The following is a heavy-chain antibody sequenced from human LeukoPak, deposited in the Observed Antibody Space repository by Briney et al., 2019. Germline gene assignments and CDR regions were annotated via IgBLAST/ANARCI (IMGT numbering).Heavy chain of an antibody. CDR2: LSWNSGSI. CDR1: GFTFDDYA. J-gene: IGHJ6*02. Sequence: GRSLRLSCAASGFTFDDYAMLWVRQAPGKGLEWVSGLSWNSGSIGYADSVKGRFTISRDNAKNSLYLQMNSLKGEDTALYYCAKDNRGEDYYYGMDVWGQGTTVTVSS. CDR3: AKDNRGEDYYYGMDV. V-gene: IGHV3-9*01. D-gene: IGHD3-10*01.